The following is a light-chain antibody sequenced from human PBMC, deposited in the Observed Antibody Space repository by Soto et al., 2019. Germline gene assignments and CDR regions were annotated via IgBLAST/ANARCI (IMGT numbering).Light chain of an antibody. Sequence: QSVLTQPASVSGSPGQSIAISCTGTSSDVGAYDYVSWYQQHPDRAPRLVIYEVSNRPSGVSNRFSGSKSVNTATPTISGLQAEDEADYYCASHTTTNTRVFGTGTKLTVL. CDR3: ASHTTTNTRV. CDR2: EVS. V-gene: IGLV2-14*03. J-gene: IGLJ1*01. CDR1: SSDVGAYDY.